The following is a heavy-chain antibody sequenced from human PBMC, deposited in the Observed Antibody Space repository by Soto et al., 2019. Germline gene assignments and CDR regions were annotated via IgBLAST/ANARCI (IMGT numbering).Heavy chain of an antibody. Sequence: SETLSLTCAASVGSFSSYYWTWSRQPPGRGRYWMGEIDHRGSTNYSPSVEGRVTMSIDTAQNRFSLTVGSVSVEDTAAYYCVRGLRETGMDLWGQGTPVTGS. J-gene: IGHJ6*02. CDR3: VRGLRETGMDL. V-gene: IGHV4-34*01. CDR1: VGSFSSYY. CDR2: IDHRGST.